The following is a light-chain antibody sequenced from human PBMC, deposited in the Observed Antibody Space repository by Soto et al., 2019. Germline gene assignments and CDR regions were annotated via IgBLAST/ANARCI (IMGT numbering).Light chain of an antibody. V-gene: IGKV3-11*01. Sequence: SPGAVSLTKRERATLSCRASQSASSYLAWYQQKPGQAPRLLIYDASNRATGIPARFSGSGSGTDFTLTISCLEPEDFALYYCQQRSNWLITFGP. CDR3: QQRSNWLIT. CDR1: QSASSY. J-gene: IGKJ3*01. CDR2: DAS.